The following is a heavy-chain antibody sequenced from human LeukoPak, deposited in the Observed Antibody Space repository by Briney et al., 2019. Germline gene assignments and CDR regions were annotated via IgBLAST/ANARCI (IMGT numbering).Heavy chain of an antibody. D-gene: IGHD2-2*01. CDR1: GFTFSDYY. V-gene: IGHV3-11*04. CDR2: ISSSGSTI. J-gene: IGHJ5*02. Sequence: GGSLRLSCAASGFTFSDYYMSWIRQAPGKGLEWVSYISSSGSTIYYADSVKGRFTISRDNAKNLLYLQMNSLRAEDTAVYYCARDIVVVPAADVGEGWFDPWGQGTLVTVSS. CDR3: ARDIVVVPAADVGEGWFDP.